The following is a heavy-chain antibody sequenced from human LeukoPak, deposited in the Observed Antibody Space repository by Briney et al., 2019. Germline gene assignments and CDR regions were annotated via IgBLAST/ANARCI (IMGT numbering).Heavy chain of an antibody. Sequence: GGSLRLSCAASGFTFSSYAMSWVRQAPGKGLEWVSAISGSGGSTYYADSVKGRFTISRDNSKNTLYLQMNSLRAEDTAVYYCARENYGSGSYYNYYFDYWGQGTLVTVSS. CDR1: GFTFSSYA. CDR3: ARENYGSGSYYNYYFDY. J-gene: IGHJ4*02. CDR2: ISGSGGST. V-gene: IGHV3-23*01. D-gene: IGHD3-10*01.